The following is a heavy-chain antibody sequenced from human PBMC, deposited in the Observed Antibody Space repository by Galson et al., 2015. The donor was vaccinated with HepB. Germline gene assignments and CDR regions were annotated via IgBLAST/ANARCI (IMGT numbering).Heavy chain of an antibody. CDR1: GYTFTSYE. D-gene: IGHD2-8*02. J-gene: IGHJ6*03. CDR3: ARGVVVYAIKDYYYYYMDV. Sequence: SVKVSCKASGYTFTSYEINWVRQATGQGLEWMGWMNPNSGNTGYAQKFQGRVNMTRNTSISTAYMVLSSLRSEDTAVYYCARGVVVYAIKDYYYYYMDVWGKGTTGTVSS. CDR2: MNPNSGNT. V-gene: IGHV1-8*01.